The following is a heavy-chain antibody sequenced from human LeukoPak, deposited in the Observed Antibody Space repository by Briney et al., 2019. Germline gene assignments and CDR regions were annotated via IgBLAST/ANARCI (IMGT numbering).Heavy chain of an antibody. J-gene: IGHJ4*02. CDR2: IYYSGST. D-gene: IGHD2-15*01. Sequence: SETLSLTCTVSGGSISNYHWNWIRQPPGKGLEWIGYIYYSGSTNYNPSLKSRVTISVDTSKNQFSLKLSSVTAADTAVYYCASTYCSGGSCYWALDYWGQGTLVTVSS. V-gene: IGHV4-59*08. CDR3: ASTYCSGGSCYWALDY. CDR1: GGSISNYH.